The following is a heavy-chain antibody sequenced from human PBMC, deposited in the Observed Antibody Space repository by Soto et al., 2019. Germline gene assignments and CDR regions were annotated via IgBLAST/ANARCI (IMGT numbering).Heavy chain of an antibody. CDR2: ISGSGGST. Sequence: GGSLRLSCAASGFTFSSYAMSWVRQAPGKGLEWVSAISGSGGSTYYADSVKGRFTISRENAKNSLYLQMNSLRAGDTAVYYCARDDYGMDVWGQGTTVTVSS. CDR3: ARDDYGMDV. V-gene: IGHV3-23*01. CDR1: GFTFSSYA. J-gene: IGHJ6*02.